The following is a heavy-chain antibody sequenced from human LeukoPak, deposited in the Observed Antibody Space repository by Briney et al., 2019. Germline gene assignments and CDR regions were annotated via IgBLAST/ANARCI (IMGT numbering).Heavy chain of an antibody. CDR1: GFTFSSYW. CDR2: IKQDGSEK. V-gene: IGHV3-7*01. CDR3: ASRGATSLNWYFDL. J-gene: IGHJ2*01. D-gene: IGHD2-2*01. Sequence: PGGSLGLSCAASGFTFSSYWMSWVRQAPGKGLEWVANIKQDGSEKYYVDSVKGRFTISRDNAKNSLYLQMNSLRAEDTAVYYCASRGATSLNWYFDLWGRGTLVTVSS.